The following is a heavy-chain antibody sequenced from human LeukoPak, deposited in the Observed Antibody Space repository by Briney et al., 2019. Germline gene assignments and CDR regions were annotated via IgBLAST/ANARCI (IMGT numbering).Heavy chain of an antibody. CDR1: GYTFTGHY. V-gene: IGHV1-2*02. J-gene: IGHJ4*02. D-gene: IGHD2-2*01. Sequence: ASVKVSCKASGYTFTGHYMHWVRQAPGQGLEWMGWINPNSGDTIYAQKFQGRVTMTRDTSISTAYMELSRLRSDDTAVYYCAREEGFCRSTSCSAPFDYWGQGTLVTVSS. CDR3: AREEGFCRSTSCSAPFDY. CDR2: INPNSGDT.